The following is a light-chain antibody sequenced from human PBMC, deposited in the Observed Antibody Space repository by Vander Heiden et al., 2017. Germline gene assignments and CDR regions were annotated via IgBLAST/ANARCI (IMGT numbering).Light chain of an antibody. CDR3: QQDNSYPYT. Sequence: EIEMIQSPPTLSASVGDRVTITCRASQRISSWLAWYQQKPGKAPKLLIYDASSVESGVPSRFSGSGSGTEFTLTISSLQPDDFAAYYCQQDNSYPYTFGQGTKLEIK. J-gene: IGKJ2*01. CDR2: DAS. V-gene: IGKV1-5*01. CDR1: QRISSW.